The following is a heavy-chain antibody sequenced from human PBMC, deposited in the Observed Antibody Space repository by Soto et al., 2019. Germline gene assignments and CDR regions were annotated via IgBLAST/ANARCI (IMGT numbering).Heavy chain of an antibody. V-gene: IGHV1-2*02. CDR1: GCTFTGYN. J-gene: IGHJ6*02. CDR3: ARDRVDYYDSKTIYYYYRMDV. CDR2: INPNTGDT. D-gene: IGHD3-22*01. Sequence: AAVKVSCKASGCTFTGYNIHWVRQAPGQGLEYIGWINPNTGDTNYAQKFQGRVTMTGVTSISTAYLELSRLTSDDTAVYHCARDRVDYYDSKTIYYYYRMDVWGQGTTVTVSS.